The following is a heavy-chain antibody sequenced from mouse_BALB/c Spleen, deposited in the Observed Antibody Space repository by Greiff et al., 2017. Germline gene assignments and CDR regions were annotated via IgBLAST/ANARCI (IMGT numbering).Heavy chain of an antibody. Sequence: EVQLQQSGAELVKPGASVKLSCTASGFNIKDTYMHWVKQRPEQGLEWIGRIDPANGNTKYDPKFQGKATITADTSSNTAYLQLSSLTSEDTAVYYCARSGYDGSLFAYWGQGTLVTVSA. CDR2: IDPANGNT. CDR3: ARSGYDGSLFAY. J-gene: IGHJ3*01. D-gene: IGHD2-14*01. CDR1: GFNIKDTY. V-gene: IGHV14-3*02.